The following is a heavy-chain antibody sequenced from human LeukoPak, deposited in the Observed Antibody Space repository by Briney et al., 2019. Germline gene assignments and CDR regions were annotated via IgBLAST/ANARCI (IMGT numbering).Heavy chain of an antibody. CDR3: ARDNEYCGGDCYVI. V-gene: IGHV4-59*01. Sequence: PSETLSLTCTVSGGSISSYYWSWIRQPPGKGLEWIGFIHYSGSTNYNPSLKSRVTISVDTSKNQFSLKLSSVTAADTAVYYRARDNEYCGGDCYVIWGQGTLVTVSS. J-gene: IGHJ4*02. CDR1: GGSISSYY. D-gene: IGHD2-21*02. CDR2: IHYSGST.